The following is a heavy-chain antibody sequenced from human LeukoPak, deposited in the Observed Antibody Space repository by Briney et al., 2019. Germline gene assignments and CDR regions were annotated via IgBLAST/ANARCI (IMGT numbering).Heavy chain of an antibody. CDR2: IKEDGSEK. J-gene: IGHJ4*02. CDR3: ARDSGFIAE. Sequence: GGSLRLSCAASGFRFTNYWMNWVRQAPGKGLEWVANIKEDGSEKHYVDSVKGRFTISRDNAKNSLFLQMNSLRVEDTAVYYCARDSGFIAEWGQGTLVTVSS. D-gene: IGHD6-13*01. CDR1: GFRFTNYW. V-gene: IGHV3-7*01.